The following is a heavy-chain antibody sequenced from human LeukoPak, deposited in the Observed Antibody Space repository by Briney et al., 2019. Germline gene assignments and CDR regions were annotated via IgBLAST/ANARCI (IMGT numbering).Heavy chain of an antibody. Sequence: PGGSLRLSCAASGFTFSSYAMHWVRQAPGKGREWVPVISYDGSNKYYADSVKGRFTISRDNSKNTLYLQMNSLRAEDTAVYYCARDKYYDCSGEAFDIWGQGTMVTVA. CDR3: ARDKYYDCSGEAFDI. D-gene: IGHD3-22*01. J-gene: IGHJ3*02. CDR1: GFTFSSYA. V-gene: IGHV3-30-3*01. CDR2: ISYDGSNK.